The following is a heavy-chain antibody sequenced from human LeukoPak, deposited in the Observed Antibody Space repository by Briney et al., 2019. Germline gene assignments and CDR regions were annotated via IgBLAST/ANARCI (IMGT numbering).Heavy chain of an antibody. CDR2: IKQDGSEK. D-gene: IGHD3-10*01. CDR3: ARGHRVLLWFGELFDY. Sequence: GGSLRLSCAASAFTFSSYWMSWVRQAPGKGLEWVANIKQDGSEKYYVDSVKGRFTISRDNAKNSLYLQMNSLRAEDTSVYYCARGHRVLLWFGELFDYWGQGTLVTVSS. CDR1: AFTFSSYW. V-gene: IGHV3-7*05. J-gene: IGHJ4*02.